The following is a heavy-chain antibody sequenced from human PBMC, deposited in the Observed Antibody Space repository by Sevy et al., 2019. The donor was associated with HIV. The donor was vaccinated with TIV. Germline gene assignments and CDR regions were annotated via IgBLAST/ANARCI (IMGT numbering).Heavy chain of an antibody. D-gene: IGHD3-22*01. V-gene: IGHV5-51*01. CDR2: IYPDDSDT. CDR1: GYSFTSHW. J-gene: IGHJ4*02. CDR3: ATSRSGYFDSSGYYIY. Sequence: GESLKISCKGSGYSFTSHWIGWVRHMSGKGLEWMGIIYPDDSDTRYSQSFQGQVTFSADKSISTAYLQWSSLKASDTAMYYCATSRSGYFDSSGYYIYWGQGTLVTVSS.